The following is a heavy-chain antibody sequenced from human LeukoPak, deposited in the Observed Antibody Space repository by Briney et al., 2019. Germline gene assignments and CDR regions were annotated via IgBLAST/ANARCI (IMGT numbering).Heavy chain of an antibody. CDR1: GFSVSSNY. D-gene: IGHD5-18*01. CDR2: IYSDDST. J-gene: IGHJ5*02. Sequence: GGSLRLSCAGSGFSVSSNYMSWVRQAPGKGLEWVSVIYSDDSTYYADSVKGRFTFSRDNSKNTLYLQMNSLRAEDTAVYYCAKDRGNNYGLGVSWGQGTLVTVSS. CDR3: AKDRGNNYGLGVS. V-gene: IGHV3-53*01.